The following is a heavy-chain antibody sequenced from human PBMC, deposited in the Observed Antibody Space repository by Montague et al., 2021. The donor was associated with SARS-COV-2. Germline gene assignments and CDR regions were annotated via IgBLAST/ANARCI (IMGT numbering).Heavy chain of an antibody. CDR2: IYTSGGT. CDR3: ARAGGNEYRFFDY. V-gene: IGHV4-61*02. Sequence: TLSLTCTVSGDSISSGTHYWSWIRQPAGKGLEWIGRIYTSGGTNYNPSLKSRVTISVDTSNNQFSLSLTSVTAADTAVYYCARAGGNEYRFFDYWGQGSLVTVSS. CDR1: GDSISSGTHY. D-gene: IGHD1-1*01. J-gene: IGHJ4*02.